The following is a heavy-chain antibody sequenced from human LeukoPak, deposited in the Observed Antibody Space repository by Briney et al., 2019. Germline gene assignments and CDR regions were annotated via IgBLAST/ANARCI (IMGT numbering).Heavy chain of an antibody. CDR2: INPNSGDT. D-gene: IGHD1-26*01. J-gene: IGHJ4*02. Sequence: ASVKVSCRASGYTLTDYYMHWVRQAPGQGLEWMGWINPNSGDTNYAQKFQGRVTMTRDTSISTAYMELSRLTSDDTAIYYCARDWRGSYFPDFWGQGTLVTVSS. CDR1: GYTLTDYY. CDR3: ARDWRGSYFPDF. V-gene: IGHV1-2*02.